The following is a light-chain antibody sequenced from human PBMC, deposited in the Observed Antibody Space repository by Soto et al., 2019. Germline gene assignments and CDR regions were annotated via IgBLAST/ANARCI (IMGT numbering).Light chain of an antibody. CDR1: QSVDTTF. CDR2: GAS. V-gene: IGKV3-20*01. J-gene: IGKJ1*01. Sequence: EIVLTQSPGSLSLSPGQRATLSCRASQSVDTTFFAWYQKKPGQAPRLLIYGASKRATGIPDRFSGSGSGTDFTHIISRLEPDDFAVYYCQQYMSSVTFGQGTKVEIK. CDR3: QQYMSSVT.